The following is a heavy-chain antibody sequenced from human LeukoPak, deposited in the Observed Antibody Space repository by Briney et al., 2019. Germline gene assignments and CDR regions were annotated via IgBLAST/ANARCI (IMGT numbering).Heavy chain of an antibody. Sequence: GGSLRLSCAASGFTCSSYGMSWVRQAPGKGLEWVSSISSSSSYIYYADSVKGRFTISRDNAKNSLYLQMNSLRAEDTAVYYCARVPGDYSIDYWGQGTLVTVSS. CDR2: ISSSSSYI. D-gene: IGHD4-17*01. CDR1: GFTCSSYG. J-gene: IGHJ4*02. CDR3: ARVPGDYSIDY. V-gene: IGHV3-21*01.